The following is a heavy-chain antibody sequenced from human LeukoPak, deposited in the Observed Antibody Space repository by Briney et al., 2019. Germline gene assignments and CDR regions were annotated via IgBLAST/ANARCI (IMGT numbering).Heavy chain of an antibody. V-gene: IGHV3-9*03. D-gene: IGHD6-13*01. CDR2: ISWNSGSI. J-gene: IGHJ4*02. CDR1: GFTFDDYA. Sequence: AGRSLRLSCAASGFTFDDYAMHWVRQAPGKGLEWVSGISWNSGSIGYADSVKGRFTISRDNAKNSLYLQMNSLRAEDMALYYCAKDRGAGYSSPWGKGLDYWGQGTLVTVSS. CDR3: AKDRGAGYSSPWGKGLDY.